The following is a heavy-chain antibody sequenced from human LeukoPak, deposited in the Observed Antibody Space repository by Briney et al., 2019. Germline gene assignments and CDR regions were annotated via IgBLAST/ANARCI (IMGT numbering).Heavy chain of an antibody. J-gene: IGHJ6*02. Sequence: ASVKVFYKASGGTFSSYAISWVRQAPGQGLEWMGGIIPIFGTANYAQRFQGRVTITADESTSTAYMELSSLRSEDTAVYYCARGESRVVAAKYYYYGMDVWGQGTTVTVSS. CDR3: ARGESRVVAAKYYYYGMDV. CDR1: GGTFSSYA. CDR2: IIPIFGTA. V-gene: IGHV1-69*13. D-gene: IGHD2-15*01.